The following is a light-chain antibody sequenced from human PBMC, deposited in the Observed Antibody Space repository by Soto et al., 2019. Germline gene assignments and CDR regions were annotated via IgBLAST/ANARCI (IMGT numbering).Light chain of an antibody. Sequence: DIQITQSPSSLSSSVRERFTITCRASQSISFYLNWYQQKPGKAHKVLIYAASNLQSGVPSRFSGSGSGTDFTLTISSLQPEDFATYYCQQSYSIPITFGQGTRLEI. CDR2: AAS. V-gene: IGKV1-39*01. J-gene: IGKJ5*01. CDR1: QSISFY. CDR3: QQSYSIPIT.